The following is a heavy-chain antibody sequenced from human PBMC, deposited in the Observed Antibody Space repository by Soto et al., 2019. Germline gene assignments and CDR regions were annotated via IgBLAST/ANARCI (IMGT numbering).Heavy chain of an antibody. CDR2: VYYTGST. V-gene: IGHV4-59*01. J-gene: IGHJ4*02. Sequence: QVQLQESGPGLVKPSETLSLTCTVSGGSFSYYYWSWIRQSPGKGLEWIGYVYYTGSTNYNPSLKSRDTKSVDTATSQCSLNLRSGIAADTAVEDCVSYDRQSGRDALDYWGQGTLVTVSS. CDR3: VSYDRQSGRDALDY. D-gene: IGHD3-10*01. CDR1: GGSFSYYY.